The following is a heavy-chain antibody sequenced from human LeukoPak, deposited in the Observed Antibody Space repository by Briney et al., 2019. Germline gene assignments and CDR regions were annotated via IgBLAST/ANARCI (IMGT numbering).Heavy chain of an antibody. CDR1: GGSITIYY. Sequence: SETLSLTCTVSGGSITIYYWSWLRQPAGKGLEWLGRIYTSGSTNYNPSLKSRVTMSVDTSKNQFSLNLMSVTAADTAVYYCTRDTGTTGEVKFDPWGQGTLVTVSS. D-gene: IGHD4-17*01. CDR2: IYTSGST. CDR3: TRDTGTTGEVKFDP. J-gene: IGHJ5*02. V-gene: IGHV4-4*07.